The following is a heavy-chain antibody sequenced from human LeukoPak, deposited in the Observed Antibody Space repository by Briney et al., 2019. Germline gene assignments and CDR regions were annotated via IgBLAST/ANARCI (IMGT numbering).Heavy chain of an antibody. CDR1: GFTFSSYS. CDR2: ISSSSSYI. Sequence: GGPLRLSCAASGFTFSSYSMNWVRQAPGKGLEWVSSISSSSSYIYYADSVKGRFTISRDNAKNSLYLQMNSVRAEDTAVYYCARSGYDYTFDYWGQGTLVTVSS. D-gene: IGHD5-12*01. J-gene: IGHJ4*02. CDR3: ARSGYDYTFDY. V-gene: IGHV3-21*01.